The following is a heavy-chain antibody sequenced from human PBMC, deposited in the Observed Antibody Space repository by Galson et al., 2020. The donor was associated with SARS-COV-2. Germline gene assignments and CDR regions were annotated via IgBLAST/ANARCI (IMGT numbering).Heavy chain of an antibody. CDR2: IYYSGST. CDR1: GGSISSSSYY. D-gene: IGHD3-3*01. CDR3: ARIGQRITIFRVVIRYGMDV. V-gene: IGHV4-39*01. J-gene: IGHJ6*02. Sequence: SETLSLTCTVSGGSISSSSYYWGWIRQPPGKGLEWIGSIYYSGSTYYNPSLKSRVTISVDTSKNQFSLKLSSVTAADTAVYYCARIGQRITIFRVVIRYGMDVWGQGTTVTVSS.